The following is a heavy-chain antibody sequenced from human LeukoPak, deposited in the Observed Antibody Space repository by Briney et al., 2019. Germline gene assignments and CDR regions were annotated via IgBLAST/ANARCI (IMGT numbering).Heavy chain of an antibody. CDR1: GGSISSYY. CDR3: ARHLRTSYYFDY. D-gene: IGHD3-9*01. Sequence: SETLSLTCTVSGGSISSYYWSWIRQPPGKGLEWIGYIYYSGSTNYNPSLKSRVTISVDTSKNQFSLKLSSVTAADTAVYYCARHLRTSYYFDYWGQGTLVTVSS. V-gene: IGHV4-59*08. CDR2: IYYSGST. J-gene: IGHJ4*02.